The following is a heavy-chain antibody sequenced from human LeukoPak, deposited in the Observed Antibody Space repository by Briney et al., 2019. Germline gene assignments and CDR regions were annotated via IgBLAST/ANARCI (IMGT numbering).Heavy chain of an antibody. V-gene: IGHV3-30*02. CDR3: ARDRTTLDY. Sequence: TGGSLRLSCAASGFTFSNYGMHWVRQAPGKGLEWVTFIRYDGSDKYYADSVEGRFIISRDNNKNMLYLQMNSLRVEDTAVYYCARDRTTLDYWGQGALVTVSP. CDR2: IRYDGSDK. CDR1: GFTFSNYG. J-gene: IGHJ4*02. D-gene: IGHD4-11*01.